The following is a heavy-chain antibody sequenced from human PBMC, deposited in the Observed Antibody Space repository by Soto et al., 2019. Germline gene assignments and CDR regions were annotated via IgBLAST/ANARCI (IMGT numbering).Heavy chain of an antibody. D-gene: IGHD6-19*01. Sequence: PGGSLRLSCAASGFTFDDYAMHWVRQAPGKGLEWVSGISWNSGSIGYADSVKGRFTISRDNAKNSLYLQMNSLRAEDTAVYYCARRVRQWLVLGRYGMDVWGQGTTVTVSS. V-gene: IGHV3-9*01. CDR1: GFTFDDYA. J-gene: IGHJ6*02. CDR3: ARRVRQWLVLGRYGMDV. CDR2: ISWNSGSI.